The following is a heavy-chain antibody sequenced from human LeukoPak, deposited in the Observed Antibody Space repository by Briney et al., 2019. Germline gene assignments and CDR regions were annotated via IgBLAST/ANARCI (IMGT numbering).Heavy chain of an antibody. J-gene: IGHJ1*01. D-gene: IGHD2-15*01. CDR3: ATSVVGLSYDEHFQH. V-gene: IGHV3-53*01. CDR2: FYNGGSI. CDR1: GFTFGSYD. Sequence: GGSLRLSCAASGFTFGSYDVHWVRQAPGKGLEWVSTFYNGGSIYYLDSVKGRFTISRDSFKNTLYLQMNSLRVEDTAFYYCATSVVGLSYDEHFQHWGQGTLVTVSS.